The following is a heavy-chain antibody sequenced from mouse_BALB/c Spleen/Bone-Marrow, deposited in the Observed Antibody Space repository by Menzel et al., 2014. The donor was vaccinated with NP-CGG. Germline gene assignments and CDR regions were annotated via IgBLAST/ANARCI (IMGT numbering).Heavy chain of an antibody. CDR2: IYPGDGDT. CDR3: ASVYDYGRGYAMDY. CDR1: GYAFSNYG. J-gene: IGHJ4*01. D-gene: IGHD2-4*01. V-gene: IGHV1-80*01. Sequence: QVQLQQPGAEVMRPGSSVNISCKASGYAFSNYGMNWVKQRPGQGLEWIGQIYPGDGDTNYNGKFKGRVTLTADKSSSTAYMQLSSLTSGDSAVYFCASVYDYGRGYAMDYWGQGTSVTVS.